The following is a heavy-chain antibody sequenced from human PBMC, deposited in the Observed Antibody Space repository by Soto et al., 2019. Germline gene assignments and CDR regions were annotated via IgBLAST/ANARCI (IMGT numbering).Heavy chain of an antibody. CDR2: FNPSDGDT. J-gene: IGHJ3*02. D-gene: IGHD1-1*01. V-gene: IGHV1-46*02. Sequence: QVNLVQSGAEVKKPGAPVKLSCQASGYSFNNYYMHWVRQAAGQGLEWMGMFNPSDGDTRYAQQCQGRVTVTGDTSTSTFYMELRSLRYEDSAVYFCARDRGGTDWENVALEIWGQGTMVTVSS. CDR3: ARDRGGTDWENVALEI. CDR1: GYSFNNYY.